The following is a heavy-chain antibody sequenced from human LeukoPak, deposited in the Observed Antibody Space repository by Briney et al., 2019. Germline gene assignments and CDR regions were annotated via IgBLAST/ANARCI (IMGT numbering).Heavy chain of an antibody. Sequence: KPSETLSLTCTVSGGSISSYFWNWIRQPPGKGLEWIGYIHYSGITNYNPSLKSRVTISEDMSKKQFSLKLSSVTAADTAVYYCARRPYYYGSGLNDAFDIWGQGTMVTVSS. CDR3: ARRPYYYGSGLNDAFDI. V-gene: IGHV4-59*08. J-gene: IGHJ3*02. CDR1: GGSISSYF. CDR2: IHYSGIT. D-gene: IGHD3-10*01.